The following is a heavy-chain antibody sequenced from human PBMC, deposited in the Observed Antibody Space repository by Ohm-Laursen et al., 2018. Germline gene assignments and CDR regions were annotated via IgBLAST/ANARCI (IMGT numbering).Heavy chain of an antibody. CDR1: GFAFSTSG. CDR2: ISYDGSNK. D-gene: IGHD6-25*01. J-gene: IGHJ6*02. V-gene: IGHV3-30*18. CDR3: AKDVGGERMDV. Sequence: SLRLSCAASGFAFSTSGMHWVRQAPGKGLEWVAVISYDGSNKYYADSVKGRFTISRDNSKNTAYLQMNSLRAEDMAVYYCAKDVGGERMDVWGQGTTVTVSS.